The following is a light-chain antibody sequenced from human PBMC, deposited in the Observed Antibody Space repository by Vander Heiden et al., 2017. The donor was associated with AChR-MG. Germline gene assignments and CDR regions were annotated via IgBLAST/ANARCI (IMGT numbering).Light chain of an antibody. V-gene: IGKV3-15*01. Sequence: EIVMTQSPATLSVSPGERATLSCRASQSVNSKLAWYKQKPGQAPRLLIYGASTRATGIPARFSGSGYGTEFTLTISSRQSEDFAVYYCQQNKNWPPITFGQGTQLDIK. CDR1: QSVNSK. J-gene: IGKJ5*01. CDR2: GAS. CDR3: QQNKNWPPIT.